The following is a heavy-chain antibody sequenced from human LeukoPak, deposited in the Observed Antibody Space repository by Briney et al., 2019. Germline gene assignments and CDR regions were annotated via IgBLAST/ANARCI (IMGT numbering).Heavy chain of an antibody. CDR1: GYTFTSYD. V-gene: IGHV1-8*03. D-gene: IGHD6-6*01. Sequence: ASVKVSCKASGYTFTSYDINWVRQATGQGLEWMGWMNPNSGNTGYAQKFQGRVTITRNTSISTAYMELSSLRSEDTAVYYCARVAQLVPFDYWGQGTLVTVSS. J-gene: IGHJ4*02. CDR3: ARVAQLVPFDY. CDR2: MNPNSGNT.